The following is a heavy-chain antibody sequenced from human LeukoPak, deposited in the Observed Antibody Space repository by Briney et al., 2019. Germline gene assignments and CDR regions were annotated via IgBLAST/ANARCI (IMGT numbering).Heavy chain of an antibody. V-gene: IGHV4-34*01. J-gene: IGHJ4*02. CDR1: GGSFSGYY. D-gene: IGHD2-2*01. CDR2: INHSGST. CDR3: ARGGLLVPAAARFFDY. Sequence: SETLSLTCAVYGGSFSGYYWSWIRQPPGKGLEWIGEINHSGSTNHNPSLKSRVTISVDTSKNQFSLKLSSVTAADTAVYYCARGGLLVPAAARFFDYWGQGTLVTVSS.